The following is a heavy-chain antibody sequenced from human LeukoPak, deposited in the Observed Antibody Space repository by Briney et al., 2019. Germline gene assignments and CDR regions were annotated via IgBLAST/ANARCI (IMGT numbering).Heavy chain of an antibody. V-gene: IGHV3-53*01. D-gene: IGHD3-3*01. J-gene: IGHJ4*02. CDR1: GFTVSSNS. Sequence: PGGSLGLSCTVSGFTVSSNSMSWVRQAPGKGLEWVSFIYSGTIHYSDSVKGRFTISRDNSKNTLYLQMNSLRAEDTAVYFCAKRSGGPSPFDYWGQGTLVTVSS. CDR2: IYSGTI. CDR3: AKRSGGPSPFDY.